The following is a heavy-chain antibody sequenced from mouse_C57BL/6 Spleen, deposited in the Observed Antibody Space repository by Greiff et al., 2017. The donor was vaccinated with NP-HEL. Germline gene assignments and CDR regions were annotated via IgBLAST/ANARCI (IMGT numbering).Heavy chain of an antibody. CDR3: ARGTPRVY. CDR1: GYTFTSYW. CDR2: IDPSDSYT. D-gene: IGHD3-3*01. Sequence: VQLQQPGAELVKPGASVKLSCKASGYTFTSYWMQWVKQRPGQGLEWIGEIDPSDSYTNYNQKFKGKATLTVDTSSSTAYMQLSSLTSEDSAVYYCARGTPRVYWGQGTLVTVSA. V-gene: IGHV1-50*01. J-gene: IGHJ3*01.